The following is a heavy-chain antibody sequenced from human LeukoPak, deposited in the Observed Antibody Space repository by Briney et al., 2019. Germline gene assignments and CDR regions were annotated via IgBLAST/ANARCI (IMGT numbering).Heavy chain of an antibody. CDR2: IYSGGST. CDR3: ARGIDDIGLRGSGMDV. D-gene: IGHD2-8*01. V-gene: IGHV3-53*01. CDR1: GFTVSSNY. Sequence: GGSLRLSCAASGFTVSSNYMSWVRQAPGKGLEWVSVIYSGGSTYYADSVKGRFTISRDNSKNTLYLQMNSLRAEDTAVYYCARGIDDIGLRGSGMDVWGQGTTVTVSS. J-gene: IGHJ6*02.